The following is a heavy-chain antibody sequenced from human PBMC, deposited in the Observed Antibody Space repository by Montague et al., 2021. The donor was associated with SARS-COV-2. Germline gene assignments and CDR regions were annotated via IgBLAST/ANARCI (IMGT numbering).Heavy chain of an antibody. D-gene: IGHD5-24*01. J-gene: IGHJ3*02. V-gene: IGHV4-38-2*02. Sequence: SETLSLICTASGYSISSGYYWGWIRKFPGKGLEWIGSIYHSGTTYYNPSLKSRVTISVDTSKDQFSLKMYSVTAADTAQFYCARDRTFRDGYLDAFEIWGQGTMVTVSS. CDR3: ARDRTFRDGYLDAFEI. CDR1: GYSISSGYY. CDR2: IYHSGTT.